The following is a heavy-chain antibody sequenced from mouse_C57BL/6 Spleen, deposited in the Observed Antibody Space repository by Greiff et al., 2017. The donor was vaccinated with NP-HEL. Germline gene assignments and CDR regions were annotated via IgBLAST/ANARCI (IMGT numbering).Heavy chain of an antibody. V-gene: IGHV7-3*01. CDR3: ARSNWDQYYFDY. D-gene: IGHD4-1*01. CDR1: GFTFTDYY. CDR2: IRNKANGYTT. Sequence: EVKLVESGGGLVQPGGSLSLSCAASGFTFTDYYMSWVRQPPGKALEWLGFIRNKANGYTTEYSASVKGRFTISRDNSQSILYLQMNALRAEDSATYYCARSNWDQYYFDYWGQGTTLTVSS. J-gene: IGHJ2*01.